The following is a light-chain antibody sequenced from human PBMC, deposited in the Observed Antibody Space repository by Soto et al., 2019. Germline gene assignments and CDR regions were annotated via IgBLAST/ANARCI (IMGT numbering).Light chain of an antibody. CDR3: QQYDTSPRT. V-gene: IGKV3-20*01. Sequence: EIVLTQSPGTLSLSPGERATLSCRASQSVNSNYLAWYQQKPGQGPRVLMYGASSRATGIPDRFSGSGSGTDFPLTISRPEPEDFAVYYCQQYDTSPRTFGQGTKVEIK. CDR1: QSVNSNY. J-gene: IGKJ1*01. CDR2: GAS.